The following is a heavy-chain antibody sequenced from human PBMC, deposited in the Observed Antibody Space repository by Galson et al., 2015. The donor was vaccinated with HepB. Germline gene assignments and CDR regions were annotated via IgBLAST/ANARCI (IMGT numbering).Heavy chain of an antibody. CDR2: ISYNGHEE. D-gene: IGHD5-12*01. V-gene: IGHV3-30*18. CDR1: RFTFSNYG. Sequence: SLRLSCAASRFTFSNYGMNWVRQSPGQGLEWVAIISYNGHEEYYSDSVKGRFTISRDNSKSTLYLQMNSLRPEDTAVYHCAKIAGYSGFDVLISGGFDIWGQGTMVTVSS. J-gene: IGHJ3*02. CDR3: AKIAGYSGFDVLISGGFDI.